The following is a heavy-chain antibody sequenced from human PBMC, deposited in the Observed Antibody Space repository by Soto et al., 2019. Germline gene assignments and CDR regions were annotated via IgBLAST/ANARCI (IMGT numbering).Heavy chain of an antibody. J-gene: IGHJ4*02. CDR2: IYHSGST. V-gene: IGHV4-30-2*01. Sequence: SETLSLTCAVSGGSISSGGYSWSWIRQPPGKGLDWIGYIYHSGSTYYNPSLKSRVTISVDRSKNQFSLKLSSVTAADTAVYYCVRVPDYWGQGTLVSVSS. CDR1: GGSISSGGYS. CDR3: VRVPDY.